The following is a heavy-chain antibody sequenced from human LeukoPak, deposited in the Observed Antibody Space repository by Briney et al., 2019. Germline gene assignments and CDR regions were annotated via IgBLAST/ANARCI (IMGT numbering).Heavy chain of an antibody. J-gene: IGHJ5*02. CDR2: IIPIFGTA. Sequence: GSSVKVSCKASGGTFSSYAISWVRQSPGQGLEWMGGIIPIFGTANYAQKFQGRVTITADESTSTAYMELSSLRSEDTAVYYCARGIRLDYDFWSGTWGWFDPWGQGTLVTVSS. V-gene: IGHV1-69*01. CDR1: GGTFSSYA. CDR3: ARGIRLDYDFWSGTWGWFDP. D-gene: IGHD3-3*01.